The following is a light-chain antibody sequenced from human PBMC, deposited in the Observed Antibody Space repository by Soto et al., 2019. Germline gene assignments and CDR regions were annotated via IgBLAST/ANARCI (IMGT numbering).Light chain of an antibody. CDR2: KAS. CDR3: QHYNSYSEA. Sequence: DIQMTQSPSTLSASVGDRVPITCRASQSISIWLAWYQQKPGKAPKILIDKASSLESGVPSRFSGSGSGTELTLTISSLQPDDFATYYCQHYNSYSEAFGQGTKVDI. J-gene: IGKJ1*01. V-gene: IGKV1-5*03. CDR1: QSISIW.